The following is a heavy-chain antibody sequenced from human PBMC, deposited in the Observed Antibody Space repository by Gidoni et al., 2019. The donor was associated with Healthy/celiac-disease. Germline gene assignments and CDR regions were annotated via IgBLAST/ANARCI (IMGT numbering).Heavy chain of an antibody. Sequence: EVQPLESGGGLVQPGGSLSRSCAASGFTFSSYAMSWVRPAPGKGLGWVSAISGSGGSTSYADSVKGRFTISRDNSKNTLYLQMNSLRAEDTAVYYCAKFGPPPSITIFGVVITGYFDYWGQGTLVTVSS. J-gene: IGHJ4*02. V-gene: IGHV3-23*01. CDR3: AKFGPPPSITIFGVVITGYFDY. CDR2: ISGSGGST. D-gene: IGHD3-3*01. CDR1: GFTFSSYA.